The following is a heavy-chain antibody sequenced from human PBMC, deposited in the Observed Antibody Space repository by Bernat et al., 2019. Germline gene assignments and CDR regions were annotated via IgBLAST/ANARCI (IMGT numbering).Heavy chain of an antibody. CDR2: INSYGSST. CDR1: GFTFSSYW. Sequence: EVQLVESGGGLVQPGGSLRLSCAASGFTFSSYWMHWVRQAPGKGLVWVSRINSYGSSTSYADSVKGRFTISRDNAKNTLYLQMNSLRAEDTAVYYCARDGGNYWGWFDPWGQGTLVTVSS. CDR3: ARDGGNYWGWFDP. V-gene: IGHV3-74*01. J-gene: IGHJ5*02. D-gene: IGHD1-26*01.